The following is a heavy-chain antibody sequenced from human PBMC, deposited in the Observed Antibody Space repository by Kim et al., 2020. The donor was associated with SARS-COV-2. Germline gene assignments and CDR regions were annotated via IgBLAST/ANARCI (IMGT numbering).Heavy chain of an antibody. J-gene: IGHJ5*02. V-gene: IGHV4-39*01. CDR1: GGSISSSTYY. D-gene: IGHD1-7*01. CDR3: AGHHLELHRLNWFDP. CDR2: IYYSGIT. Sequence: SETLSLTCTVSGGSISSSTYYWGWIRQPPGKGLEWIGSIYYSGITYYSPSLKSRVTISVDTSKNQFSLKLSSVTATDTAVYYCAGHHLELHRLNWFDPWGQRTLATVSS.